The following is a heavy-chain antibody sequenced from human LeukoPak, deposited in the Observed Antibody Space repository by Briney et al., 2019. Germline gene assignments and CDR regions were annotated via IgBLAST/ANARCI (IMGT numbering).Heavy chain of an antibody. CDR2: ISYDGSNK. CDR1: GFTFSSYA. CDR3: AKDGGSVLRYFDWSSLGYNWFDP. Sequence: GGSLRLSCAASGFTFSSYAMHWVRQAPGKGLEWVAVISYDGSNKYYADSVKGRFTISRDNSKNTLYLQMNSLRAEDTAVYYCAKDGGSVLRYFDWSSLGYNWFDPWGQGTLVTVSS. J-gene: IGHJ5*02. D-gene: IGHD3-9*01. V-gene: IGHV3-30-3*01.